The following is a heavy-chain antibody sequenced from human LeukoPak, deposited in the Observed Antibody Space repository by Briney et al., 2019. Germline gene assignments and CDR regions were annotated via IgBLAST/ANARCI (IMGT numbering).Heavy chain of an antibody. V-gene: IGHV1-3*01. CDR3: AREYYSSGWYPSTTYYYGMDV. CDR1: GYTLTSYA. D-gene: IGHD6-19*01. CDR2: INAGNGNT. J-gene: IGHJ6*02. Sequence: ASVKVSCKASGYTLTSYAMHWVRQAPGQRLEWMGWINAGNGNTKYSQKFQGRVTITRDTSASTAYMELSSLRSEDTAGYYCAREYYSSGWYPSTTYYYGMDVWGQGTTVTVSS.